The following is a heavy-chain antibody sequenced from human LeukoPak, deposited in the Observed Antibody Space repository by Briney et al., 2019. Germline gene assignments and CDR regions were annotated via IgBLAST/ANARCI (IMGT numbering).Heavy chain of an antibody. V-gene: IGHV4-59*01. J-gene: IGHJ5*02. CDR3: ARDGPDYGDYVWFDP. Sequence: GSLRLSCAASGFMFSSNWMSWVRLAPGKGLEWIGYIYYSGSTNYNPSLKSRVTISVDTSKNQFSLKLSSVTAADTAVYYCARDGPDYGDYVWFDPWGQGTLVTVSS. D-gene: IGHD4-17*01. CDR2: IYYSGST. CDR1: GFMFSSNW.